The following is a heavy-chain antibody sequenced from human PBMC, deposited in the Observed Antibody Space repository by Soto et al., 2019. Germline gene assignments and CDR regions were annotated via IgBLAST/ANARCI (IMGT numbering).Heavy chain of an antibody. CDR3: ARGPHYYDSSGSPPLVAFDI. CDR2: IWYDGSNK. J-gene: IGHJ3*02. CDR1: GFTFSSYG. V-gene: IGHV3-33*01. D-gene: IGHD3-22*01. Sequence: QVQLVESGGGVVQPGRSLRLSCAASGFTFSSYGMHWVRQAPGKGLEWVAVIWYDGSNKYYADSVKGRFTISRDNSKNTLYLQMNSLRAEDTAVYYCARGPHYYDSSGSPPLVAFDIWGQGTMVTVSS.